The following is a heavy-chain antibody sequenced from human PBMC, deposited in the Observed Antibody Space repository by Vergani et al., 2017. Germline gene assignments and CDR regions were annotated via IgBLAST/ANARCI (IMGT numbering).Heavy chain of an antibody. CDR1: GFTSSYYG. J-gene: IGHJ5*02. CDR2: ISYDGTQK. V-gene: IGHV3-30*03. D-gene: IGHD1-14*01. Sequence: QVHLVESGGGVVQPGRSLRLSCVVSGFTSSYYGMHWARQAPGKGLEWVAVISYDGTQKYYADSVKGRFTISRDNSKSTLYLQMNSLRTEDTAVYYCARDLRLLYNRFDPWGQGTLVTVSS. CDR3: ARDLRLLYNRFDP.